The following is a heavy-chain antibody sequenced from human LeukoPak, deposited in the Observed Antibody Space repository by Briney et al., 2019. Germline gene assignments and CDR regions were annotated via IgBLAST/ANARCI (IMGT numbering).Heavy chain of an antibody. CDR1: GGSISSGSYY. Sequence: SETLSLTCTVSGGSISSGSYYWSWIRQPAGKGLEWIGRIYTSGSTNYNPSLKSRVTISVDTSKNQFSLKLSSVTAADTAVYYCARDLLFRDGYNPYNWFDPWGQGTLVTVSS. CDR2: IYTSGST. CDR3: ARDLLFRDGYNPYNWFDP. D-gene: IGHD5-24*01. J-gene: IGHJ5*02. V-gene: IGHV4-61*02.